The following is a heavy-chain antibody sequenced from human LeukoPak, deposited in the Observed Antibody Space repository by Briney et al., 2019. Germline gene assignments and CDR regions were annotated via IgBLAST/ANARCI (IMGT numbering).Heavy chain of an antibody. CDR3: ARDLVTVTKGFNI. Sequence: SETLSLTCAVSGDSFSSHYWTWIRQSPGTGLEWIGYISHIGRTNYNPSLKSRVTISIDTSKDQFSLKLRSVTAADTAVYYCARDLVTVTKGFNIWGQGTMVSVSS. J-gene: IGHJ3*02. CDR2: ISHIGRT. V-gene: IGHV4-59*11. CDR1: GDSFSSHY. D-gene: IGHD4-17*01.